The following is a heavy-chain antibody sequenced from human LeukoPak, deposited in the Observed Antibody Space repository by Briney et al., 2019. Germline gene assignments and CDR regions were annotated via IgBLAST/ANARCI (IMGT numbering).Heavy chain of an antibody. CDR1: GFTFSSYS. Sequence: GGSLRLSCAASGFTFSSYSMNWVRQAPGKGLEWVSYISSSSSTIYYADSVKGRFTISRDNAKNSLYLQMNSLRAEDTAVYYCARDWGLRGSNFDYWGQGTLVTVSS. V-gene: IGHV3-48*04. CDR2: ISSSSSTI. CDR3: ARDWGLRGSNFDY. D-gene: IGHD4-17*01. J-gene: IGHJ4*02.